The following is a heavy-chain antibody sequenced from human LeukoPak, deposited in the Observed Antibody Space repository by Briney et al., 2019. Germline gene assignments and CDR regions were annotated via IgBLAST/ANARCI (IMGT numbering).Heavy chain of an antibody. V-gene: IGHV1-8*01. D-gene: IGHD3-10*01. J-gene: IGHJ6*02. CDR3: ARGGTLVQGVTILYGMDV. CDR1: GDTFTSYD. Sequence: ASVKVSCKTSGDTFTSYDINWVRQATGQGLEWMGWMNPRRGNTIYTQKFQGRVAMNRDTSTRPAYMELSRLRSEDTAVYYCARGGTLVQGVTILYGMDVWGQGTTVTVSS. CDR2: MNPRRGNT.